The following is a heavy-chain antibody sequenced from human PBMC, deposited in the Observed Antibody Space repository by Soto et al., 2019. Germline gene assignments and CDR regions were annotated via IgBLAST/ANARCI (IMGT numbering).Heavy chain of an antibody. CDR3: ARDGLKGGPYDGMDV. CDR1: GFTFSSYG. Sequence: VQLVESGGGVVQPGRSLRLSCAASGFTFSSYGMHWVRQAPGKGLEWVAVIWYDGSNKYYADSVKGRFTISSDNSKNTLYLQMNSLRAEDTAVYYCARDGLKGGPYDGMDVWGQGTTVTVSS. CDR2: IWYDGSNK. D-gene: IGHD3-16*01. J-gene: IGHJ6*02. V-gene: IGHV3-33*01.